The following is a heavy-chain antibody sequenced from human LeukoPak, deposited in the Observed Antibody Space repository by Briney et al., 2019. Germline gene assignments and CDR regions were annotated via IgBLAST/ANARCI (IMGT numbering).Heavy chain of an antibody. CDR2: IYDSGST. J-gene: IGHJ4*02. D-gene: IGHD3-9*01. V-gene: IGHV4-59*12. CDR1: GGSINSYY. Sequence: SETLSLTCTVSGGSINSYYWSWIRQPPGKGLEWIGYIYDSGSTNYNPSLKSRVTISVDTSKNQFSLKLSSVTAADTAVYYCARDNRYYDILTGPFDYWGQGTLVTVSS. CDR3: ARDNRYYDILTGPFDY.